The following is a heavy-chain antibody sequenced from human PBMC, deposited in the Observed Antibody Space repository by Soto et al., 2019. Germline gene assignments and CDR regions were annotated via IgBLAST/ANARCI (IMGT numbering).Heavy chain of an antibody. Sequence: PGGSLRLSCAASGFTFSSYGMHWVRQAPGKGLEWVAVIWYDGSNKYYADSVKGRFTISRDNSKNTLYLQMNSLRAEDTAVYYCAREFDGYKPYNWFDPWGQGTLVTVSS. CDR2: IWYDGSNK. D-gene: IGHD5-12*01. CDR1: GFTFSSYG. CDR3: AREFDGYKPYNWFDP. J-gene: IGHJ5*02. V-gene: IGHV3-33*01.